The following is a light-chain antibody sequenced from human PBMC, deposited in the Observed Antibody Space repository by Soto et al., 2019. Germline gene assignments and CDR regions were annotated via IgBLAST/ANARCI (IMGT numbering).Light chain of an antibody. CDR1: QSISSY. J-gene: IGKJ4*01. CDR3: QQRSDWPLT. V-gene: IGKV3-11*01. Sequence: EIVLTQSPATLSLSPGEIATLSCRAGQSISSYLAWYQQKPGQAPRLLIYDASNRATGIPARFSGSGSGTDFTLTISSLEPEDFAVYFCQQRSDWPLTFGGGTKVEIK. CDR2: DAS.